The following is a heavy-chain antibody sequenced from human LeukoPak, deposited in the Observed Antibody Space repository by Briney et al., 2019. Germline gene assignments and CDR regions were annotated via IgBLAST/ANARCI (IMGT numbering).Heavy chain of an antibody. CDR1: GGSISTYY. J-gene: IGHJ3*02. V-gene: IGHV4-59*01. D-gene: IGHD3-10*01. Sequence: SETLSLTCIVSGGSISTYYWNWVRQSPGKGLEWIGYSHYRGRTNYNSSLKSRVTISVDTSKNQVSLKLTSVTAADTALYYCARGGVYYGSGSPNDVFDMWGQGTMVTVSS. CDR2: SHYRGRT. CDR3: ARGGVYYGSGSPNDVFDM.